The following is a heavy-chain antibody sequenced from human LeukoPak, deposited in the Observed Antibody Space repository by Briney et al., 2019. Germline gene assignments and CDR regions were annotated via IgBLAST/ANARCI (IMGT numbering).Heavy chain of an antibody. CDR2: IWYDGSNK. J-gene: IGHJ4*02. V-gene: IGHV3-33*01. CDR1: GFTFSSYG. CDR3: ARDLTDFWSGRSVCFDY. D-gene: IGHD3-3*01. Sequence: GGSLRLSCAASGFTFSSYGMHWVRQAPGKGLEWVAVIWYDGSNKYYADSVKGRFTISRDNSKDTLYLQMNSLRAEDTAVYYCARDLTDFWSGRSVCFDYWGQGTLVTVSS.